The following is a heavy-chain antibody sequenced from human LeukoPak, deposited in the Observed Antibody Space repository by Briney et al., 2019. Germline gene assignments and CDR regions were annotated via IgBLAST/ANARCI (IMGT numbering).Heavy chain of an antibody. Sequence: GGSLRLSCAASGFTFSSYAMSWVRQAPGKGLEWVSAISGSGGSTYYADSVKGRFTISRDNSKNTLYLQMNSLRAEDTAVYYCARTGMDDSSGYYGYWGQGTLVTVSS. CDR1: GFTFSSYA. CDR2: ISGSGGST. D-gene: IGHD3-22*01. CDR3: ARTGMDDSSGYYGY. J-gene: IGHJ4*02. V-gene: IGHV3-23*01.